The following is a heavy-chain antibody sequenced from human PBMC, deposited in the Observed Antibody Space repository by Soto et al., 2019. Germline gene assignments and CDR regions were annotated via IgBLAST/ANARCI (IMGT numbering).Heavy chain of an antibody. J-gene: IGHJ6*02. Sequence: PGGSLRLSCAASGFTFSSYGMHWVRQAPGKGLEWVAVIWYDGSNKYYADSVRGRFTISRDNSKNTLYLQMNSLRAEDTAVYYCARVEVRQWLVTDDYYYYGMDVWGQGTTVTVSS. D-gene: IGHD6-19*01. CDR3: ARVEVRQWLVTDDYYYYGMDV. CDR2: IWYDGSNK. CDR1: GFTFSSYG. V-gene: IGHV3-33*01.